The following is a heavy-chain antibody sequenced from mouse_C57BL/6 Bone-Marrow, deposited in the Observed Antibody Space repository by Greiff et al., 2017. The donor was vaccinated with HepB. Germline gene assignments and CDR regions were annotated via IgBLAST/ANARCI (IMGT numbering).Heavy chain of an antibody. D-gene: IGHD1-1*01. Sequence: EVMLVESGGGLVKPGGSLKLSCAASGFTFSDYGMHWVRQAPEKGLEWVAYISSGSSTIYYADTVKGRFTISRDNAKNTLFLKMTSLRSEDTAMYYCARSYDYGSSPGWYFDGWGTGTTVTVSS. CDR1: GFTFSDYG. V-gene: IGHV5-17*01. CDR2: ISSGSSTI. J-gene: IGHJ1*03. CDR3: ARSYDYGSSPGWYFDG.